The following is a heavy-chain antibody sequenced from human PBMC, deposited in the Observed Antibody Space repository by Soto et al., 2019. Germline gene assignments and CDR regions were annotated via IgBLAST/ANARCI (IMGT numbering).Heavy chain of an antibody. D-gene: IGHD3-22*01. V-gene: IGHV1-18*01. Sequence: ASVKVSCKASGYTFTSYGISWVRQAPGQGLEWKGWISAYNGNTNYAQKLQGRVTMTTDTSTSAAYMELRSLRSDDTALFYCARDLDSSGPSYYYYGMDVWGQGTTVTVSS. J-gene: IGHJ6*02. CDR1: GYTFTSYG. CDR3: ARDLDSSGPSYYYYGMDV. CDR2: ISAYNGNT.